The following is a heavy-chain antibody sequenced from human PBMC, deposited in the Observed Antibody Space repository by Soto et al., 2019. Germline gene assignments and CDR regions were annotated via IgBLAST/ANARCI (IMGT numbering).Heavy chain of an antibody. CDR1: GYTFTSYG. J-gene: IGHJ6*01. V-gene: IGHV1-18*04. CDR3: ARDITIFGGGDYYYLGLDV. D-gene: IGHD3-3*01. CDR2: ISAYNGNT. Sequence: ASVKVSCTASGYTFTSYGLSWVRQAYGQGLEWMGWISAYNGNTNYAQKLQGRVTMTTDTSTSTAYMELRSLRSDDTAVYYCARDITIFGGGDYYYLGLDVWLQVSTVTVS.